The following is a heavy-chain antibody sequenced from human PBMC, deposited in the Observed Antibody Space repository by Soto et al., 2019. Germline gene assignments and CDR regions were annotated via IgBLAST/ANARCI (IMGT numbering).Heavy chain of an antibody. CDR3: ARDWSSGYSDI. J-gene: IGHJ3*02. CDR2: IWHDGSNK. D-gene: IGHD3-22*01. V-gene: IGHV3-33*01. CDR1: GFTFSSYG. Sequence: GGSLRLSCTASGFTFSSYGIHCVRQAPGKGLEWVALIWHDGSNKYYSDSVKGRFTISRDNSKNTLYLQMNSLRAEDTAVYYCARDWSSGYSDIWCQGTMVTVSS.